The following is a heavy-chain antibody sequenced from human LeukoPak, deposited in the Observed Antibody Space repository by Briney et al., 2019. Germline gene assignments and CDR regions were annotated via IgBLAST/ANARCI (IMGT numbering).Heavy chain of an antibody. CDR2: IYPNSGGT. CDR1: AYTFTGYY. D-gene: IGHD3-22*01. Sequence: ASVKVSCKASAYTFTGYYMHWVRQAPGQGLEWMGWIYPNSGGTNYAQKFQGRVTMTRDTSISTAYMELSRLRSDDTAVYYCARAYYYDSSGYQGFDYWGQGTLVTVSS. J-gene: IGHJ4*02. V-gene: IGHV1-2*02. CDR3: ARAYYYDSSGYQGFDY.